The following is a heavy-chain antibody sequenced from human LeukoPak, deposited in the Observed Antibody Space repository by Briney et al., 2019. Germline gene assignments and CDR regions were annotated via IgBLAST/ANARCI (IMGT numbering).Heavy chain of an antibody. J-gene: IGHJ4*02. CDR1: GFTFSSYR. CDR3: ARVFGAGYSDY. CDR2: IKQDGSEK. V-gene: IGHV3-7*01. Sequence: SGGSLRLSCAASGFTFSSYRMNWVRQAPGKGLEWVASIKQDGSEKYYVDSVKGRVTISRDNAKNSLYLQMNSLRAEDTAVYYCARVFGAGYSDYWGQGTLVTVSS. D-gene: IGHD4/OR15-4a*01.